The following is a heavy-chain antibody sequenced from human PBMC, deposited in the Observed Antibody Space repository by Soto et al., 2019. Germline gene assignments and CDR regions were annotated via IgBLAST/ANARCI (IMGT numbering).Heavy chain of an antibody. Sequence: QVQLVESGGGVVQPGRSLRLSCAASGFTFSSYGMHWVRQAPGKGLEWVAVISYDGSNKYYADSVKGRFTISRDNSKNTLYLQMNSLRAEDTAVYYCAKCTTGTTGGFDPWGQGTLVTVSS. CDR2: ISYDGSNK. V-gene: IGHV3-30*18. J-gene: IGHJ5*02. D-gene: IGHD1-1*01. CDR3: AKCTTGTTGGFDP. CDR1: GFTFSSYG.